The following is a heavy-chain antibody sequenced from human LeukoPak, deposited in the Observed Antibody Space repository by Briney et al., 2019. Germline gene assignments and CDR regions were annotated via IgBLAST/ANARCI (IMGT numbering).Heavy chain of an antibody. CDR1: GGSISSDY. J-gene: IGHJ3*02. CDR3: ASYGGNSGKAFDI. D-gene: IGHD4-23*01. CDR2: IYTSGST. V-gene: IGHV4-4*07. Sequence: SETLSLTCTVSGGSISSDYWSWIRQPAGKVLEWIGRIYTSGSTNYNPSLKSRVTMSVDTSKNQFSLKLSSVTPADTAVYYCASYGGNSGKAFDIWGQGTMVTVSS.